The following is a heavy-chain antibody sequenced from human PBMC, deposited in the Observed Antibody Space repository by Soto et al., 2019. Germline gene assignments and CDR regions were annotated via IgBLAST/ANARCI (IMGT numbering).Heavy chain of an antibody. CDR3: AKKGVMFGGVNRNYFDS. Sequence: LRLSCAASGFTFSTYTMVWVRQAPGKGLEWVSSISGNGDTTYYADSVRGRFTISRDSSKNTLYLQMNSLRGDDTAIYYCAKKGVMFGGVNRNYFDSWGQGTRVTVSS. CDR1: GFTFSTYT. CDR2: ISGNGDTT. J-gene: IGHJ4*02. D-gene: IGHD3-16*01. V-gene: IGHV3-23*01.